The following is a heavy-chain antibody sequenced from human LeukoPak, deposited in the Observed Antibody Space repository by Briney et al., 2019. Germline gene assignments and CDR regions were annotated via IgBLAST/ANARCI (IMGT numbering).Heavy chain of an antibody. CDR2: MSPGNGNT. V-gene: IGHV1-18*01. CDR1: GYTFSTYG. J-gene: IGHJ3*02. Sequence: SVKVSCKASGYTFSTYGISWVRQAPGQGLEWMGWMSPGNGNTNYAQTLQGRVSMTRDTSTSTAYMQLRSLRSDDTAVYYCARVSVGSGYDAFEIWGQGTMVTVSS. D-gene: IGHD6-19*01. CDR3: ARVSVGSGYDAFEI.